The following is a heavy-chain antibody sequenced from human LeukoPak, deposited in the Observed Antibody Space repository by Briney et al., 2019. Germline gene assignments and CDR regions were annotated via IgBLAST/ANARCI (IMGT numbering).Heavy chain of an antibody. J-gene: IGHJ6*02. CDR1: GGSISSSY. V-gene: IGHV4-59*01. CDR2: IYYSGST. Sequence: SETLSLTCTVSGGSISSSYWSWIRQPPGKGLEWIGYIYYSGSTNYNPSLKSRVTISVDTSKNQFSLKLSSVTAADTAVYYCARGVGMDVWGQGTTVTVSS. CDR3: ARGVGMDV.